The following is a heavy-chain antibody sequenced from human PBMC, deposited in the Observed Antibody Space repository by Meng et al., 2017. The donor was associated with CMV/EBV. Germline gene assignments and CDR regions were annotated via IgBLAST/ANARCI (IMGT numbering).Heavy chain of an antibody. CDR2: IYYSGST. CDR1: GGSISSGDYY. D-gene: IGHD3-3*01. V-gene: IGHV4-30-4*08. CDR3: ARDNRRGGVDY. J-gene: IGHJ4*02. Sequence: QVQVEGLGPGLVKPSQTLSLTCTVSGGSISSGDYYWSWIRQPPGKGLEWIGYIYYSGSTYYNPSLKSRVTISVDTSKNQFSLKLSSVTAADTAVYYCARDNRRGGVDYWGQGTLVTVSS.